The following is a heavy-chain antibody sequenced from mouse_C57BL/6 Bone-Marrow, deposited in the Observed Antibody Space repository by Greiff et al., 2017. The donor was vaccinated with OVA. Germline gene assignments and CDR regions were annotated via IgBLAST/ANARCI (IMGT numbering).Heavy chain of an antibody. Sequence: EVMLVEPGGGLVQPKGSLKLSCAASGFSFNTYAMNWVRQAPGKGLEWVARLRSKSNNYATYYADSVKARFTISRADSESMLYQQMNIMKTDDTAKYYGVGHDYYAMDYWGQGTSVTVSS. CDR2: LRSKSNNYAT. V-gene: IGHV10-1*01. CDR1: GFSFNTYA. CDR3: VGHDYYAMDY. J-gene: IGHJ4*01.